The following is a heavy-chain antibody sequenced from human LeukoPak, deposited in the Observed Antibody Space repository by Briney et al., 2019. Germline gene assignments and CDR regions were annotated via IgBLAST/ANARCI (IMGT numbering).Heavy chain of an antibody. Sequence: SETLSLTCAVSGGSITTTNWWSWGRQPPGKGLEWIGEFRLSGATNYNPSLESRVIMSIDNSKNHLSLEVTSVTAADAAIYYCTRESGAFSPFGFWGQGTLLTVSS. V-gene: IGHV4-4*02. J-gene: IGHJ4*02. D-gene: IGHD1-26*01. CDR2: FRLSGAT. CDR3: TRESGAFSPFGF. CDR1: GGSITTTNW.